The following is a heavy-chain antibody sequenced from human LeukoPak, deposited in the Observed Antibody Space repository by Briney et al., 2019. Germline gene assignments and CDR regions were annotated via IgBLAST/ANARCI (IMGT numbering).Heavy chain of an antibody. CDR3: ARQYSSSWYPRGYNWFDP. CDR1: GGSFSGYY. Sequence: SETLSLTCAVYGGSFSGYYWSWIRQPPGKGLEWIGEINHSGSTNYNPSLKSRVTIPVDTSKNQFSLKLSSVTAADTAVYCCARQYSSSWYPRGYNWFDPWGQGTLVTVSS. V-gene: IGHV4-34*01. J-gene: IGHJ5*02. D-gene: IGHD6-13*01. CDR2: INHSGST.